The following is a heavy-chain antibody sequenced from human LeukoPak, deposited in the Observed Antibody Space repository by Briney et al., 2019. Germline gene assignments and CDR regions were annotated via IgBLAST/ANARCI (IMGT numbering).Heavy chain of an antibody. Sequence: PSETLSLTCTVSGYSISSGYYWGWIRQPPGKGLEWIGSIYHSGSTYYNPSLKSRVTISVDTSKNQFSLKLSSVTAADTAVYYCARVRLAFWFDPWGQGTLVTVSS. D-gene: IGHD3-3*01. CDR2: IYHSGST. CDR1: GYSISSGYY. J-gene: IGHJ5*02. V-gene: IGHV4-38-2*02. CDR3: ARVRLAFWFDP.